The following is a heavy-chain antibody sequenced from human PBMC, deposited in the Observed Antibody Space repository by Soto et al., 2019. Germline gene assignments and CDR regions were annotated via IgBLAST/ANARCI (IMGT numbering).Heavy chain of an antibody. CDR3: ARAYGSGLIGYYYGMDV. Sequence: ASVKVSCKASGYTFTSYGISWVRQASGQGLEWMGWISAYNGNTNYAQKLQGRVTMTTDTSTSTAYMELRSLRSDDTAVYYCARAYGSGLIGYYYGMDVWGQGTTVTVSS. CDR2: ISAYNGNT. V-gene: IGHV1-18*01. D-gene: IGHD3-10*01. CDR1: GYTFTSYG. J-gene: IGHJ6*02.